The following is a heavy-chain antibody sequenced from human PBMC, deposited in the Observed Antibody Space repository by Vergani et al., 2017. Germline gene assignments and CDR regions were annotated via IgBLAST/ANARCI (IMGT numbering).Heavy chain of an antibody. V-gene: IGHV3-30*18. D-gene: IGHD2-2*01. Sequence: QVQLVESGGGVVQPGRSLRLSCAASGFIFSTYGMHWVRQAPGKGLEWVTVISYDGKDIHYADSVKGRFTISRDNSKNTLYLQMSSLRAEDTAVYFCTKDLTSSTYNWFDPWGQGTLVTVSS. J-gene: IGHJ5*02. CDR3: TKDLTSSTYNWFDP. CDR2: ISYDGKDI. CDR1: GFIFSTYG.